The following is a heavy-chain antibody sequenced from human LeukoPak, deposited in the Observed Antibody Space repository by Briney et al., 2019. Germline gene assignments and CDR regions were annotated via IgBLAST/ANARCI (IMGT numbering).Heavy chain of an antibody. Sequence: PGGSLRLSCAASGFTFNIYSMSWVRQAPGKGLEWVSSITSSGDATFYADSVKDRFTISRDNSKNMLYLQMSSLRAEDTAVYYCAKDRPNYHESNGHYYRPNGDYWGQGTMVTVSS. D-gene: IGHD3-22*01. CDR1: GFTFNIYS. CDR3: AKDRPNYHESNGHYYRPNGDY. V-gene: IGHV3-23*01. J-gene: IGHJ4*02. CDR2: ITSSGDAT.